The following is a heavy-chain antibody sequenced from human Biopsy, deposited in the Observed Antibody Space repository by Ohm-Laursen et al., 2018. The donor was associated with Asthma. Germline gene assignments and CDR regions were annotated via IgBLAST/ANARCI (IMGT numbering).Heavy chain of an antibody. V-gene: IGHV3-48*02. CDR1: GFTFSSYP. CDR2: INNSSSII. J-gene: IGHJ4*02. CDR3: ARGYCRDDACYSPPDY. D-gene: IGHD2-15*01. Sequence: GSLRLSCSAPGFTFSSYPMNWVRQAPGKGLEWLSYINNSSSIIYYADSVKGRFTISRDNAKNSLFLQMNSLRDEDTAVYYCARGYCRDDACYSPPDYWGQGTLVTVSS.